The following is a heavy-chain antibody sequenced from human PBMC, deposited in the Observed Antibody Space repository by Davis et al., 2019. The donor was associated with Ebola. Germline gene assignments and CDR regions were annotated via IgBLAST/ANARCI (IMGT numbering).Heavy chain of an antibody. Sequence: AASVKVSCKASGYTFTTYDIHWVRQATGQGLEWMGWMNPNSENTGYAQKFQGRVTMTRSTSISTAYMELSSLGSEDTAAYYCARGGYFDWLTRWHYYGMDVWGQGTTVTVSS. J-gene: IGHJ6*02. D-gene: IGHD3-9*01. V-gene: IGHV1-8*01. CDR2: MNPNSENT. CDR3: ARGGYFDWLTRWHYYGMDV. CDR1: GYTFTTYD.